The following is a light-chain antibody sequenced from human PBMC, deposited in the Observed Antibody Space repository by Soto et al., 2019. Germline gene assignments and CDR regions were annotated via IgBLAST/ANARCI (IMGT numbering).Light chain of an antibody. CDR1: QIVTSSY. CDR3: QQYGSTQST. V-gene: IGKV3D-20*01. J-gene: IGKJ2*01. Sequence: EIELTQSPATLSLSPGERASLSCGASQIVTSSYLAWYQQKPDLAPRLLIYDASSKATGIPDRFSGGGSGRDSNLTISRLQPEDFAVYYCQQYGSTQSTFGQGTKLEIK. CDR2: DAS.